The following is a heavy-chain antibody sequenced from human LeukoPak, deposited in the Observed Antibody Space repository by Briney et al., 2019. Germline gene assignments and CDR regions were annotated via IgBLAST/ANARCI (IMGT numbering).Heavy chain of an antibody. D-gene: IGHD4-17*01. CDR1: GFTFSSYW. CDR2: ISFDAFAK. Sequence: GGSLRLSCAASGFTFSSYWMSWVRQAPGKGLEWVAVISFDAFAKLYADSVRGRFTVSRDNSKNTLYLQMNSLRAEDTAVYYCARDVRYGDYAGWFDPWGQGTLVTVSS. J-gene: IGHJ5*02. CDR3: ARDVRYGDYAGWFDP. V-gene: IGHV3-30*03.